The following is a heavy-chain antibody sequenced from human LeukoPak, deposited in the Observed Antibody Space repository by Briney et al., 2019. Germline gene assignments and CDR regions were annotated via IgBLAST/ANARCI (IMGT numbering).Heavy chain of an antibody. CDR2: IYPGDSNT. CDR1: GYSFTSYW. J-gene: IGHJ4*02. V-gene: IGHV5-51*01. Sequence: GESLKISCKGSGYSFTSYWIAWLRQMPGKGLEWVGIIYPGDSNTRYSPSFQGQVIISADKSISPAYLQWSSLKASDTAMYYCAVYYYDNSGYLPFDYWGQGTLVTVSS. CDR3: AVYYYDNSGYLPFDY. D-gene: IGHD3-22*01.